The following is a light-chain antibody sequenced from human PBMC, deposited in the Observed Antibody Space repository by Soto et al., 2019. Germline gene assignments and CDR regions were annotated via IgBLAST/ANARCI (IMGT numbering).Light chain of an antibody. Sequence: DIQMTQSPSSLSASVGDRVTITCRVSQGIGIYLAWFQQKPGKAPRSLIYDASRLQSGVPPKFSGSGSGTDFTLTISSLQPEDFAIYFCQQYRSYPLTFGGGTKVEI. CDR3: QQYRSYPLT. CDR2: DAS. V-gene: IGKV1-16*02. CDR1: QGIGIY. J-gene: IGKJ4*01.